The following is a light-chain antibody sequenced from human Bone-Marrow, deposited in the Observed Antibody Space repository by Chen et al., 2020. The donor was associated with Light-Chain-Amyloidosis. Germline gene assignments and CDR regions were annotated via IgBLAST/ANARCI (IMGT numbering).Light chain of an antibody. CDR2: WAS. CDR3: QQYFSLPIT. Sequence: DIVMTQSPVSLAVSLGERATINCKSSQSVYGSDNRNYLAWYQQKPGQPLKVLFYWASTRESGVPDRFSCSGSGADFTLTISSLQAEDVAGYYCQQYFSLPITFGQGTRLEIK. CDR1: QSVYGSDNRNY. V-gene: IGKV4-1*01. J-gene: IGKJ5*01.